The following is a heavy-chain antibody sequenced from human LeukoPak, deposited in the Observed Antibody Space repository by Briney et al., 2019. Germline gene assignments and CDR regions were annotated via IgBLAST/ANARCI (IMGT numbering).Heavy chain of an antibody. CDR2: INWSGGST. CDR1: GFDFDDYG. Sequence: GGSLRLSCAASGFDFDDYGMSWVRQAPGKGLEWVSGINWSGGSTGYGDSVKGRFTISRDKTSLFLQMNSLRAEDTALHYCARGYLNNDVHPHAFDIWGQGTLVTVSS. V-gene: IGHV3-20*04. CDR3: ARGYLNNDVHPHAFDI. D-gene: IGHD3-10*02. J-gene: IGHJ3*02.